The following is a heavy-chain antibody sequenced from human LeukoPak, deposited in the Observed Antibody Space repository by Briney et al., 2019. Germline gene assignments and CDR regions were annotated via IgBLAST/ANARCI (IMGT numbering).Heavy chain of an antibody. V-gene: IGHV1-69*02. CDR3: ASGYYYDSSGYFFY. Sequence: SVKVSCKASGGTFSSCTISWVRQAPGQGLEWMGRIIPILGIANYAQKFQGRVTITADKSTSTAYMELSSLRSEDTAVYYCASGYYYDSSGYFFYWGQGTLVTVSS. D-gene: IGHD3-22*01. CDR1: GGTFSSCT. J-gene: IGHJ4*02. CDR2: IIPILGIA.